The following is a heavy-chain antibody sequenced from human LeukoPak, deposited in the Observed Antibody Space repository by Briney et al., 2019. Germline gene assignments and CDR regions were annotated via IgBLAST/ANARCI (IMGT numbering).Heavy chain of an antibody. Sequence: SETLSLTCAVYGGSFSGYYWSWIRQPPGKGLEWIGEINHSGSTNYNPSLKSRVTISVDTSKNQFSLKLSSVTAADTAVYYCARGGYCSGGSCYFAHWGQGTLVTVSS. CDR3: ARGGYCSGGSCYFAH. CDR1: GGSFSGYY. J-gene: IGHJ4*02. V-gene: IGHV4-34*01. D-gene: IGHD2-15*01. CDR2: INHSGST.